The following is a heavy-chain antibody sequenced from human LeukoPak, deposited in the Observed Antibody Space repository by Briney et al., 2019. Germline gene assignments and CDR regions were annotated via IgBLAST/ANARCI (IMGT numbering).Heavy chain of an antibody. V-gene: IGHV5-51*01. Sequence: GESLKISCKGSGYSFTSYWISWVRQLPGKGLEWMGIIYPGDSDTRYSPSFQGQVTISADKSISTAYLQWSSLKASDTAMYYCARHGDGYNPGPDYWGQGTPVTVSS. J-gene: IGHJ4*02. CDR2: IYPGDSDT. CDR1: GYSFTSYW. CDR3: ARHGDGYNPGPDY. D-gene: IGHD5-24*01.